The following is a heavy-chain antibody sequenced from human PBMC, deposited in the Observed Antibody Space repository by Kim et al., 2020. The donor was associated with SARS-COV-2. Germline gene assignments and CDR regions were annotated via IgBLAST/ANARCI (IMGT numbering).Heavy chain of an antibody. Sequence: ASVKVSCKASGYTFTSYYMHWVRQAPGQGLEGMGIINPSGGSTSYAQKFQGRVTMTRDTSTSTVYMELSSLRSEDTAVYYCARVGYGSGSYWAFDIWGQGTMVTVSS. D-gene: IGHD3-10*01. J-gene: IGHJ3*02. CDR1: GYTFTSYY. V-gene: IGHV1-46*01. CDR2: INPSGGST. CDR3: ARVGYGSGSYWAFDI.